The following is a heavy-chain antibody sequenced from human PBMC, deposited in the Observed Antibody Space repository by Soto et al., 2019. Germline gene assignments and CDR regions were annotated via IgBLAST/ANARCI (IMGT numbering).Heavy chain of an antibody. CDR2: IIPIFGTA. CDR1: GGTFSSYA. J-gene: IGHJ5*02. CDR3: GRGIRWFRSERAIHRNWYDH. D-gene: IGHD3-10*01. V-gene: IGHV1-69*06. Sequence: ASVKVSCKASGGTFSSYAISWVRQAPGQGLEWMGGIIPIFGTANYAQTFQGRVTITADKSTSTAYMELSSQSSEDTAVYFCGRGIRWFRSERAIHRNWYDHWGQGTLVTVSS.